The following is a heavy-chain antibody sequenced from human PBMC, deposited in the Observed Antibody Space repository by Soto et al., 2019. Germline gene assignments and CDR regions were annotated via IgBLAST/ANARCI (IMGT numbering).Heavy chain of an antibody. CDR3: ARVLWPGAAPWQEYFQF. V-gene: IGHV3-30*04. D-gene: IGHD6-13*01. Sequence: QVFLVESGGGVVQPGRSLRLSCAASGVTFRNYAMHWVRQAPGKGLDWVAAISFDGKDQYYADSVKGRFTISRDNSRNPLFQQMNSLRGDDTGVYYCARVLWPGAAPWQEYFQFGGQGTLVTVSS. CDR1: GVTFRNYA. CDR2: ISFDGKDQ. J-gene: IGHJ1*01.